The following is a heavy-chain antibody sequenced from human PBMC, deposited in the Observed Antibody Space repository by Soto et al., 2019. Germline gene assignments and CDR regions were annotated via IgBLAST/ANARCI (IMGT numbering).Heavy chain of an antibody. D-gene: IGHD1-26*01. CDR3: AKVLIVGATTPYYYYYGMDV. V-gene: IGHV3-23*01. CDR1: GFTFSSYA. J-gene: IGHJ6*02. Sequence: LRLSCAASGFTFSSYAMSWVRQAPGKGLEWVSAISGSGGSTYYADSVKGRFTISRDNSKNTLYLQMNSLRAEDTAVYYCAKVLIVGATTPYYYYYGMDVWGQGTTVTVSS. CDR2: ISGSGGST.